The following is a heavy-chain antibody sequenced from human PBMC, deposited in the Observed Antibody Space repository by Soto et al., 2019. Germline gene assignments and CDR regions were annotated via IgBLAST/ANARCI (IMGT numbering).Heavy chain of an antibody. CDR3: AXGSGTKSASYYYYGMDV. Sequence: GGSLRLSCAASGFTFSSYGMHWVRQAPGKGLEWVAVISYDGSNKYYADSVKGRFTISRDNSKNTLYLKMNSLRAEDTAVYYCAXGSGTKSASYYYYGMDVWGPGTTVTVSS. J-gene: IGHJ6*02. V-gene: IGHV3-30*03. CDR2: ISYDGSNK. CDR1: GFTFSSYG. D-gene: IGHD1-1*01.